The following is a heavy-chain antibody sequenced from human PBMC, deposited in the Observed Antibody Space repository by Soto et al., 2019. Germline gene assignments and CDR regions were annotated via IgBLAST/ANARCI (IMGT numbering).Heavy chain of an antibody. Sequence: SETLSLTCAVYGGSFSGYDWTWIRQRPGKGLEGMGEINHSGSTNYNPSLKSRVTISVDPSKNQFSLKLSSVTAADTAVYYCARGPTIEAFLWFGELLGRHDYWGQRPLVPVSA. V-gene: IGHV4-34*01. CDR1: GGSFSGYD. CDR3: ARGPTIEAFLWFGELLGRHDY. D-gene: IGHD3-10*01. CDR2: INHSGST. J-gene: IGHJ4*01.